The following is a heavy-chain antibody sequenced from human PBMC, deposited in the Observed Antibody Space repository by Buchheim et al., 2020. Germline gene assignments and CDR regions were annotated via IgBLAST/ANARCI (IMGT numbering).Heavy chain of an antibody. J-gene: IGHJ4*02. Sequence: QVQLVESGGGVVQPGRSLRLSCAASGFTFSSYGMHWVRQAPGKGLEWVAVISYDGSNKYYADSVKGRFTISRDNSKNTLYPQMNSLRAEDTAVYYCAKDRTYMAIRYYFDYWGQGTL. CDR1: GFTFSSYG. V-gene: IGHV3-30*18. CDR3: AKDRTYMAIRYYFDY. CDR2: ISYDGSNK. D-gene: IGHD5-24*01.